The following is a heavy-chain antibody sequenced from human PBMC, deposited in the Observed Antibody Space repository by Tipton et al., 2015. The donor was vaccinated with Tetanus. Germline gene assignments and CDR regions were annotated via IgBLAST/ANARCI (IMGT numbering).Heavy chain of an antibody. CDR1: GYDFTTYW. CDR3: ARTRHGGAELDY. D-gene: IGHD4-23*01. Sequence: VQLVQSGAEMKKSGESLKISCTASGYDFTTYWIAWLRQMPGKGLEFMGVVYPGTSETRYSPSFQGQVTISADKSISAAYLQWSSLKASDTAIYRCARTRHGGAELDYWGQGTLVTVSS. CDR2: VYPGTSET. J-gene: IGHJ4*02. V-gene: IGHV5-51*01.